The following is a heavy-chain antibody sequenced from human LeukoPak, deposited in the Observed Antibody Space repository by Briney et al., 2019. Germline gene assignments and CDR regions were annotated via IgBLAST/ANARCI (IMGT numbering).Heavy chain of an antibody. D-gene: IGHD3-9*01. J-gene: IGHJ4*02. CDR3: ARERYFDLFDY. CDR1: GGSFSGYY. Sequence: SETLSLTCAVYGGSFSGYYWSWIRQPPGKGLEWLGEINHSGSTNYNPSLKSRVTISVDTSKNQFSLKLSSVTAADTSVYYCARERYFDLFDYWGQGTLVTVSS. V-gene: IGHV4-34*01. CDR2: INHSGST.